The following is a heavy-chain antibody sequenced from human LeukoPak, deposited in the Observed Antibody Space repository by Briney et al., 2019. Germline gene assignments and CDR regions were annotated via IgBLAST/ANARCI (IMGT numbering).Heavy chain of an antibody. V-gene: IGHV1-8*01. J-gene: IGHJ5*02. CDR1: GYTFTSYD. D-gene: IGHD1-1*01. Sequence: GASVKVSCKASGYTFTSYDINWVRQATGQGLEWMGWMNPNSGNTGYAQKFQGRVTMTRNTSISTAYMELSSLRSEDTAVYYCARVDNWNDEGMDWFDPWGQGTLVTVSS. CDR3: ARVDNWNDEGMDWFDP. CDR2: MNPNSGNT.